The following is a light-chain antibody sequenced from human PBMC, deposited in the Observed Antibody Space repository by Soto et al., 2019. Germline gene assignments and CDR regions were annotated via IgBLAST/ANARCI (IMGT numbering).Light chain of an antibody. CDR2: GNS. CDR3: QSYDSSLSAVV. V-gene: IGLV1-40*01. J-gene: IGLJ2*01. CDR1: SSNIGAGYD. Sequence: QSVLTQPPSVSGAPGPRVTICCTGSSSNIGAGYDVHWYQQLPGTAPKLLIYGNSNRPSGVPDRFSGAKSCTSASLAITGLQAEDEADYCCQSYDSSLSAVVFGGGTQLTVL.